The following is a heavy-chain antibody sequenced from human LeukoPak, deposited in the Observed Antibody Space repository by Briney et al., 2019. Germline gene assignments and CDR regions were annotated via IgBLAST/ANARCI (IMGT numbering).Heavy chain of an antibody. CDR1: GFTFNTYA. CDR2: IIGIGGST. V-gene: IGHV3-23*01. D-gene: IGHD1-26*01. J-gene: IGHJ3*02. CDR3: AKDTPVGGAFDI. Sequence: GGSLRLSCAASGFTFNTYAMTWVRQAPGKGLEWVSSIIGIGGSTYYADSVKGRFTISRDNSKSTLHLHMNSLRAEDTAVYFCAKDTPVGGAFDIWGQGTMVTVSS.